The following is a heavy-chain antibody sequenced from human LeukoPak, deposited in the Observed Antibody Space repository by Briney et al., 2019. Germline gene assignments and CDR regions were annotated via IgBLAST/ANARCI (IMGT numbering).Heavy chain of an antibody. V-gene: IGHV3-30*02. CDR1: GFTFSSYA. CDR3: AKDLLGYSYGFDY. Sequence: GGSLRLSCAASGFTFSSYAMSWVRQAPGKGLEWVAFIRYDGSNKYYADSVKGRFTISRDNSKNTLYLQMNSLRAEDTAVYYCAKDLLGYSYGFDYWGQGTLVTVSS. J-gene: IGHJ4*02. CDR2: IRYDGSNK. D-gene: IGHD5-18*01.